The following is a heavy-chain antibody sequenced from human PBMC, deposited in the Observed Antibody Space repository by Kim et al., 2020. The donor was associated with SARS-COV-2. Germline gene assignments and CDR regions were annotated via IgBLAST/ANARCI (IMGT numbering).Heavy chain of an antibody. D-gene: IGHD3-3*01. Sequence: PSLKSRVTISVDTSENQFSLKLSSVTAADTAVYYCAGTGGYDFWSGFISYWGQGTLVTVSS. J-gene: IGHJ4*02. CDR3: AGTGGYDFWSGFISY. V-gene: IGHV4-34*01.